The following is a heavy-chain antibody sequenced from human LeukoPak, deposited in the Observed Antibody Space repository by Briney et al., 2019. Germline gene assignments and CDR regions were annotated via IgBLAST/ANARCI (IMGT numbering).Heavy chain of an antibody. D-gene: IGHD4-17*01. V-gene: IGHV1-69*06. Sequence: SVKVSCKASGGTFSSYAISWVRQAPGQGLEWMGGIIPIFGTANYAQKFQGRVTITADKSTSTAYMELSSLRSEDTAVYYCARDSSASIYGDFALTPYYWGQGTLVTVSS. CDR3: ARDSSASIYGDFALTPYY. CDR2: IIPIFGTA. CDR1: GGTFSSYA. J-gene: IGHJ4*02.